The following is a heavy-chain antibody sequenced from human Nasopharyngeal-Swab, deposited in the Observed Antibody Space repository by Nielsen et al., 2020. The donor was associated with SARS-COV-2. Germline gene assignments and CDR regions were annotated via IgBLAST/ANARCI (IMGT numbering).Heavy chain of an antibody. CDR1: GFTFNVYW. Sequence: GGSLRLSCAASGFTFNVYWMHWVRQAPGKGLVWLSRVKSDGSSRNYADSVNGRFTISRDNAKNTLYLQMNNLRAEDTAVYYCARYDDYYDSSGYAYWGQGTLVTVSS. J-gene: IGHJ4*02. CDR2: VKSDGSSR. D-gene: IGHD3-22*01. V-gene: IGHV3-74*01. CDR3: ARYDDYYDSSGYAY.